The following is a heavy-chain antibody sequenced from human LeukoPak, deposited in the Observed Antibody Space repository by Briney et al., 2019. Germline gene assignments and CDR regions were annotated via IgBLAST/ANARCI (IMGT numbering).Heavy chain of an antibody. CDR2: ISYNGSNK. J-gene: IGHJ4*02. Sequence: GRSLRLSCAASGFTFSSYAMHWVRQAPGKGLEWVAVISYNGSNKYYADSVKGRFTISRDNSKNTLYLQMNSLRAEDTAVYYCARGSSGWFSGGIDHWGQGTLVTVSS. CDR3: ARGSSGWFSGGIDH. D-gene: IGHD6-19*01. CDR1: GFTFSSYA. V-gene: IGHV3-30-3*01.